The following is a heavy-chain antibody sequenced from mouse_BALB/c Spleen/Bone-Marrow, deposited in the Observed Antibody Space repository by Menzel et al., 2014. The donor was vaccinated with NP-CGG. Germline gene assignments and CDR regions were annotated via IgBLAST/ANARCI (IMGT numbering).Heavy chain of an antibody. V-gene: IGHV1-15*01. J-gene: IGHJ2*01. Sequence: QVQLKESGAELVRPGASVTLSCKASGYTFTDYEMHWVKQTPVHGLEWIGAIDPETGGTAYNQKFKGKATLTADKSSSPAYMDLRSLPSEDSAVYYCTRWGLITTAPFDYWGQGTTLTVSS. CDR3: TRWGLITTAPFDY. CDR2: IDPETGGT. CDR1: GYTFTDYE. D-gene: IGHD1-2*01.